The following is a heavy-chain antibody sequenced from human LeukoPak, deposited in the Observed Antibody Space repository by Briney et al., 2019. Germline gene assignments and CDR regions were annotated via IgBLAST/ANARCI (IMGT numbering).Heavy chain of an antibody. CDR3: ARATTVTRYYFDY. J-gene: IGHJ4*02. V-gene: IGHV1-2*02. D-gene: IGHD4-17*01. CDR2: INPNSGGT. Sequence: ASVKVSCKASGYTFTGYYMHWVRQAPGQGLEWVGWINPNSGGTNYAQKFQGRVTMTRDTSISTAYMELSRLRSDDTAVYYCARATTVTRYYFDYWGQGTLVTVSS. CDR1: GYTFTGYY.